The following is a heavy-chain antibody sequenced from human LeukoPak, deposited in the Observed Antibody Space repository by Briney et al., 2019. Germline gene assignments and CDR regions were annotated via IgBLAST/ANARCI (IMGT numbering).Heavy chain of an antibody. Sequence: GASVKVSCKASGYTFTGYYMHWVRQAPGQGLEWMGRINPNSGGTNYAQKFQGRVTMTRDTSTSTVYMELSSLRSEDTAVYYCAREDVAVDFGDWGQGTLVTVSS. CDR3: AREDVAVDFGD. V-gene: IGHV1-2*06. CDR2: INPNSGGT. CDR1: GYTFTGYY. D-gene: IGHD6-19*01. J-gene: IGHJ4*02.